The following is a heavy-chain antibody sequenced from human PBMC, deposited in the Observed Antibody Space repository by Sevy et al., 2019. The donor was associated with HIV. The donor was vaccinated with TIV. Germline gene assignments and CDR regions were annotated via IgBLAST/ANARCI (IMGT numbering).Heavy chain of an antibody. CDR1: GFTFSDYY. D-gene: IGHD6-6*01. CDR3: ARDPVQHSSSSTFRY. CDR2: ISSSGSTI. J-gene: IGHJ4*02. V-gene: IGHV3-11*01. Sequence: GGSLRLSCAASGFTFSDYYMSWIRQAPGKGLEWVSYISSSGSTIYYADSVKGRFTISRDNAKNSLYLQMNSLRAEDTAVYYCARDPVQHSSSSTFRYWGQGTLVTVSS.